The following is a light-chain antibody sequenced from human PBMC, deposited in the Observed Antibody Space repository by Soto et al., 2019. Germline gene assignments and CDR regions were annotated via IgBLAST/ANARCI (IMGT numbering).Light chain of an antibody. V-gene: IGLV2-14*01. CDR2: DVS. J-gene: IGLJ1*01. CDR1: SSDVGGYNY. CDR3: SSYISSSTRIV. Sequence: QCVLTQPASVSGSPGQSITISCTGTSSDVGGYNYVSWYQQHPGKAPKLMIYDVSNRPSGVSNRFSGSKSGNTASLTISGLQAEDEADYYCSSYISSSTRIVFGTGTKVTVL.